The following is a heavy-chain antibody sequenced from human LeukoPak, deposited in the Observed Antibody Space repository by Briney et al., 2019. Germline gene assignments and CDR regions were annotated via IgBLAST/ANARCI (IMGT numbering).Heavy chain of an antibody. J-gene: IGHJ3*02. Sequence: GGSLRLSCAASGFTFSSYAMSWVRQAPGKGLEWVSAISGSGGSTYYADSVKGRFTISRDNSKNTLYLQMNSLRAEDTAVYYCAEAGGGLVGATLGAFDIWGQGTMVTVSS. CDR2: ISGSGGST. CDR1: GFTFSSYA. D-gene: IGHD1-26*01. CDR3: AEAGGGLVGATLGAFDI. V-gene: IGHV3-23*01.